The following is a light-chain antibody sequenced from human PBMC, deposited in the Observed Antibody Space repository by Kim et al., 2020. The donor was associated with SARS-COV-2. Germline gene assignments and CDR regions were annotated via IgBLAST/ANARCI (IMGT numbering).Light chain of an antibody. CDR3: QQLNSYPPYT. Sequence: ASVGDRVTITCRGSQDISSYLAWYQQKPGKAPKLLIYAASTLQSGVPSRFSGSGSGTEFTLTISSLQPEDFATYYCQQLNSYPPYTFGQGTKLEIK. CDR2: AAS. J-gene: IGKJ2*01. V-gene: IGKV1-9*01. CDR1: QDISSY.